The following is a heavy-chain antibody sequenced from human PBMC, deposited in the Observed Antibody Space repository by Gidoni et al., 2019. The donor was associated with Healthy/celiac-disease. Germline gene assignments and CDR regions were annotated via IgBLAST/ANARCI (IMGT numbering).Heavy chain of an antibody. V-gene: IGHV3-23*01. Sequence: VQLLESGGGLVQPGRSLSLSFAASCPTFTSYAMSWVRQAPGNGLEWVSVMSGSGGSTYDAESGKGRFTISRDNSKNTLYLQRNGLRAEETAVYYCAKGAYGDYGSDFDYWGQGTLVTVSS. CDR1: CPTFTSYA. CDR3: AKGAYGDYGSDFDY. J-gene: IGHJ4*02. D-gene: IGHD4-17*01. CDR2: MSGSGGST.